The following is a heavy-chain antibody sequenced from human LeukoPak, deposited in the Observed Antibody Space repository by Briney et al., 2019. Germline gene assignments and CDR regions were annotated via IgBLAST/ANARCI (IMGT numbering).Heavy chain of an antibody. CDR3: AREFSMATIQDY. D-gene: IGHD5-24*01. CDR1: GFTFSSYW. V-gene: IGHV3-7*01. CDR2: IKQDGSEK. Sequence: GGSLRLSCTASGFTFSSYWMICVRQAPGKGLEWVANIKQDGSEKYYVDSVKGRFTISRDNAKNSLYLLMNSLRAEDTAVYYCAREFSMATIQDYWGQGTLVTVSS. J-gene: IGHJ4*02.